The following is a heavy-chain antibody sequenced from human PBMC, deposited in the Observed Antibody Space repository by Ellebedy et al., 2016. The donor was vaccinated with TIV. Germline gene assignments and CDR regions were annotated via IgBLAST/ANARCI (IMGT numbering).Heavy chain of an antibody. CDR2: IGSGRSRT. CDR1: GISFRGDS. J-gene: IGHJ6*02. D-gene: IGHD6-19*01. V-gene: IGHV3-48*04. Sequence: GGSLRLSCVASGISFRGDSMNWVRQAPGKGLEWVSYIGSGRSRTYYADSVKGRFTISRDDAKNSLYLQMSSLRAEDTAVYYCARDSLSSGWSEEFDHYGMDVWGQGTTVTVSS. CDR3: ARDSLSSGWSEEFDHYGMDV.